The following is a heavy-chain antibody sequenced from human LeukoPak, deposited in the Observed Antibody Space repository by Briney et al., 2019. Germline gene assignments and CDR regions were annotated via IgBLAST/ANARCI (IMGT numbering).Heavy chain of an antibody. J-gene: IGHJ4*02. CDR1: GGSFSGYY. CDR3: AGQGDSSGYAIDY. V-gene: IGHV4-34*01. D-gene: IGHD3-22*01. Sequence: SETLSLTCAVYGGSFSGYYWSWIRQPPGKGLEWIGEINHSRSTNYNPSLKSRVTISVDTSKNQFSLKLSSVTAADTAVYYCAGQGDSSGYAIDYWGQGTLVTVSS. CDR2: INHSRST.